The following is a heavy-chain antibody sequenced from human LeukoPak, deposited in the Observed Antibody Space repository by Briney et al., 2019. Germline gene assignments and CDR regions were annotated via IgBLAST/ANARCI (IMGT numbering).Heavy chain of an antibody. D-gene: IGHD4-23*01. Sequence: GGSLRLSCAASGFTFSNSAMSWVRQAPGKGLEWVSGISANGGSTYYADSVKGRFTISSDNSKSTMYLKMNSLRAADTAVYYCARRAGAYSHPYDYWGQGTLVTASS. J-gene: IGHJ4*02. CDR3: ARRAGAYSHPYDY. CDR2: ISANGGST. CDR1: GFTFSNSA. V-gene: IGHV3-23*01.